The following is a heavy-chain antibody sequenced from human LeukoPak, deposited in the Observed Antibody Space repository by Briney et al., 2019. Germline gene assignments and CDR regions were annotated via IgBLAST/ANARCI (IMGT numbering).Heavy chain of an antibody. V-gene: IGHV4-59*01. D-gene: IGHD6-13*01. J-gene: IGHJ5*02. CDR1: GGSISGYY. CDR2: IYSSGST. CDR3: VRGKAAAGAIWFDP. Sequence: PSETLSLTCTVSGGSISGYYWTWIRQPPGKGLEWIGCIYSSGSTNYKPSLKSRITISVDTSKNQFSLNLSSVTAADTAVYYCVRGKAAAGAIWFDPWGQGTLVTVSS.